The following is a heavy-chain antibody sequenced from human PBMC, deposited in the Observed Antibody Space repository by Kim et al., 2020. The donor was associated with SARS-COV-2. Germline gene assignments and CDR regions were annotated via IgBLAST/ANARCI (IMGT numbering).Heavy chain of an antibody. CDR2: IYYSGST. V-gene: IGHV4-61*01. CDR3: ARDFIRPRTAIASTTGYYGMDV. J-gene: IGHJ6*02. D-gene: IGHD2-21*02. Sequence: SETLSLTCTVSGGSVSSGSYYWSWIRQPPGKGLEWIGYIYYSGSTNYNPSLKSRVTISVDTSKNQFSLKLSSVTAADTAVYYCARDFIRPRTAIASTTGYYGMDVWGQGTTSPSP. CDR1: GGSVSSGSYY.